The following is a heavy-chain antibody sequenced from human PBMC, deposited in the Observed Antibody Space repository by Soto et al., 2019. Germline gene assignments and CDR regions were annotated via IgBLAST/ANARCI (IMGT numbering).Heavy chain of an antibody. CDR2: NSGSGFKK. CDR1: GFIFENFG. V-gene: IGHV3-23*01. Sequence: QAGGSLRLSCAASGFIFENFGMSWVRQAPGKGLEWISSNSGSGFKKYYADSVKGRFTISRDNSKSTVYLELNNLSAEDTAVYHCAKNQGVELVPLATVDWFDPWGQGSVVTVSS. J-gene: IGHJ5*02. D-gene: IGHD1-26*01. CDR3: AKNQGVELVPLATVDWFDP.